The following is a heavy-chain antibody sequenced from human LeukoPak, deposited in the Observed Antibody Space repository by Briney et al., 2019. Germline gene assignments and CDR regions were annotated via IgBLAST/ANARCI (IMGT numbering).Heavy chain of an antibody. CDR1: GFTFNSYT. CDR2: IGTSSTTI. V-gene: IGHV3-48*04. Sequence: PGGSLRLSCAASGFTFNSYTMNWVRQPPGKGLEWVSNIGTSSTTIYYADSVKGRFTISRDNAKNSLYLQMNSLRAEDTAVYYCARLESPFDYWGQGTLVTVSS. CDR3: ARLESPFDY. J-gene: IGHJ4*02.